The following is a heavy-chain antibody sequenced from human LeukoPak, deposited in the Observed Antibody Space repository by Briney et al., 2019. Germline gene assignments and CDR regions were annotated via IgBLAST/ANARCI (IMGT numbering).Heavy chain of an antibody. CDR2: INPRGGST. CDR1: GYTFTSYY. J-gene: IGHJ4*02. V-gene: IGHV1-46*01. Sequence: ASVKVSCKASGYTFTSYYMHWVRQAPGQGLEWMGIINPRGGSTSYAQKSQGRVTMTRDTSTSTVYMELSSLRSEDTAVYYCAREAASYCGGDCYPDYWGQGTLVTVSS. D-gene: IGHD2-21*02. CDR3: AREAASYCGGDCYPDY.